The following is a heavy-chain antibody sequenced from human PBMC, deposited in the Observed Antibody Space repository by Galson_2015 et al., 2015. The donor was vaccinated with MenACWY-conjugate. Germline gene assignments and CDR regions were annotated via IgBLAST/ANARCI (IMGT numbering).Heavy chain of an antibody. CDR3: AKDWSVPYSTISYYFYMDV. CDR1: GFTFSDYY. D-gene: IGHD6-13*01. CDR2: ISSSSRYT. V-gene: IGHV3-11*06. Sequence: SLRLSCAASGFTFSDYYMSWIRQAPGKGLECVAYISSSSRYTNYADSVKGRFTISKDNSKNTLYLQMNSLRADDTAVYYCAKDWSVPYSTISYYFYMDVWGKGTTVTVSS. J-gene: IGHJ6*03.